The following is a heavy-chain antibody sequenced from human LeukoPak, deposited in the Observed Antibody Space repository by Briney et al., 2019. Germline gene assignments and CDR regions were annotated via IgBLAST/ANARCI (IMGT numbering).Heavy chain of an antibody. J-gene: IGHJ5*01. CDR3: ARGELLATVVTPGGLNWFDS. Sequence: PSETLSLTCAVYGGSFSDSFWSWIRQPPGKGLEWIGEINHSGSTNYNPSLKSRVTISVDTSKNQFSLKLNFVTAADTAVYYCARGELLATVVTPGGLNWFDSWGQGTLVTVSS. D-gene: IGHD4-23*01. V-gene: IGHV4-34*01. CDR1: GGSFSDSF. CDR2: INHSGST.